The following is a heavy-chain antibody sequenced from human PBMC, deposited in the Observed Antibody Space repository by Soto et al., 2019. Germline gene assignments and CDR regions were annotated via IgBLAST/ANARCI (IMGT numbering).Heavy chain of an antibody. Sequence: PSETLSLTCTVSGGSIGSSSYYWGWIRQPPGKGLEWIGSIYYSGSTYYNPSLKSRVTISVDTSKNQFSLKLSSVTAADTAVYYCASLTTADYWGQGTLVTVSS. CDR2: IYYSGST. V-gene: IGHV4-39*01. D-gene: IGHD4-4*01. J-gene: IGHJ4*02. CDR3: ASLTTADY. CDR1: GGSIGSSSYY.